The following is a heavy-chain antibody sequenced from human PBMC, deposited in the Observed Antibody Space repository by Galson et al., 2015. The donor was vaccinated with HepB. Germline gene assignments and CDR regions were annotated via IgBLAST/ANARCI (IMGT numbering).Heavy chain of an antibody. CDR1: GFSLSTSGMC. D-gene: IGHD6-19*01. CDR2: IDWDDDK. Sequence: PALVKPTQTLTLTCTFSGFSLSTSGMCVSWIRQPPGKALEWLARIDWDDDKYYSTSLKTRLTISKDTSKNQVVLTMTNMDPVDTATYYCARIPSSGWPFDYWGQGTLVTVSS. CDR3: ARIPSSGWPFDY. V-gene: IGHV2-70*11. J-gene: IGHJ4*02.